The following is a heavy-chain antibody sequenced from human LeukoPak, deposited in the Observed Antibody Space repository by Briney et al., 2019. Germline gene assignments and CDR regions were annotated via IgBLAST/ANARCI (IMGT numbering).Heavy chain of an antibody. V-gene: IGHV3-48*03. J-gene: IGHJ4*02. Sequence: GGSLRLSCAASGFTFNSYEMNWVRQAPGKGLEWVSYINSGGSAIYYADSVKGRFTISRDNAKNSLSLQMNSLRDEDTAVYYCARADRSGTYNFDYWGQGTLVTVSS. CDR3: ARADRSGTYNFDY. CDR2: INSGGSAI. D-gene: IGHD1-26*01. CDR1: GFTFNSYE.